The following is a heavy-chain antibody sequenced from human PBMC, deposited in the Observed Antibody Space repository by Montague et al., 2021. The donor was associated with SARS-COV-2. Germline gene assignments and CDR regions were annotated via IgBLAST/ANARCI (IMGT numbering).Heavy chain of an antibody. CDR3: ARHDHTDFGNPNWFDP. CDR1: GDSINSDTAF. J-gene: IGHJ5*02. V-gene: IGHV4-39*01. Sequence: SETLSLTCTVSGDSINSDTAFWGWVRQSPGKGLEWIGSMVYSGRNFYNGALRSRLTISVDTSKNQFSLELRAVTAADTGLYYCARHDHTDFGNPNWFDPWGQGTPVTVSS. CDR2: MVYSGRN. D-gene: IGHD5-18*01.